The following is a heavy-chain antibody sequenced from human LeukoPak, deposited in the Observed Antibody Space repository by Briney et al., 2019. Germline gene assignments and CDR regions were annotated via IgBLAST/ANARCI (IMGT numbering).Heavy chain of an antibody. CDR2: IIPIFGTA. CDR1: GGTFSSYA. Sequence: SVKISCKASGGTFSSYAISWVRQAPGQGLEWMGGIIPIFGTANYAQKFQGRVTITADESTSTAYMELSSLRSEDTAVYYCARGNEGSSSCDYWGQGTLVTVSS. CDR3: ARGNEGSSSCDY. J-gene: IGHJ4*02. D-gene: IGHD6-6*01. V-gene: IGHV1-69*13.